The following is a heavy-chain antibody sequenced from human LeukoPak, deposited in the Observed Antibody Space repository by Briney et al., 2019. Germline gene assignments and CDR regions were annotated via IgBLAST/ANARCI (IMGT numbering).Heavy chain of an antibody. J-gene: IGHJ4*02. CDR3: ERPGTPSSGWYFDY. CDR1: GGSISSSSYY. V-gene: IGHV4-39*01. CDR2: IYYSGST. Sequence: SETLSLTCTVSGGSISSSSYYWGWIRQPPGKGLEWIGSIYYSGSTYYNPSLKSRVTISVHTSKNQFSLKLSSVTAADTAVYYCERPGTPSSGWYFDYWGQGTLVTVSS. D-gene: IGHD6-19*01.